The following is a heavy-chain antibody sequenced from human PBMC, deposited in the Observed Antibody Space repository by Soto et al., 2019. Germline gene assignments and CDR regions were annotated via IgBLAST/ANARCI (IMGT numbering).Heavy chain of an antibody. CDR2: ISYDGSNK. Sequence: QVQLVGSGGGVVQPGRSLRLSCAASGFTFSSYAMHWVRQAPGKGLEWVAVISYDGSNKYYADSVKGRFTISRDNSKNTLYLQMNSLRAEDTAVYYCARDRPRMTTVTTIDFDYWGQGTLVTVSS. V-gene: IGHV3-30-3*01. J-gene: IGHJ4*02. CDR3: ARDRPRMTTVTTIDFDY. CDR1: GFTFSSYA. D-gene: IGHD4-17*01.